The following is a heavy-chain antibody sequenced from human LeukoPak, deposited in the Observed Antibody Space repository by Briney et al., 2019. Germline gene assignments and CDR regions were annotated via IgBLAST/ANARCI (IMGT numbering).Heavy chain of an antibody. D-gene: IGHD4-17*01. CDR1: GFTFSSYS. CDR2: ISSSSSYI. V-gene: IGHV3-21*04. CDR3: ARDRTTDLALRTFDY. J-gene: IGHJ4*02. Sequence: GGSLRLSCAASGFTFSSYSMNWVRQAPGKGLEWVSSISSSSSYIYYADSVKGRFTISRDNAKNSLYLQMNSLRAEDTAVYYCARDRTTDLALRTFDYWGQGTLVTVSS.